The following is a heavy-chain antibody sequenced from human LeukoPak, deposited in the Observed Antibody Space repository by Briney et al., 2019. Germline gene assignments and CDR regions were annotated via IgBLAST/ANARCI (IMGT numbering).Heavy chain of an antibody. Sequence: SETLSLTCGLFGRSIIGYHWNWIRQSPGKGLEWIGEFNHSGSANYNPSFKSRVTISLDTSKNQFSLELRSVTAADTAVYYCARDPTTVVSVPYYFDDWGQGTLVTVSS. J-gene: IGHJ4*02. CDR3: ARDPTTVVSVPYYFDD. V-gene: IGHV4-34*01. CDR1: GRSIIGYH. CDR2: FNHSGSA. D-gene: IGHD4-11*01.